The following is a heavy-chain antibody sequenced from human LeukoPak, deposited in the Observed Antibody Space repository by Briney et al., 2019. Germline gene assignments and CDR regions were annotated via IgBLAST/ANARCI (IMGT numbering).Heavy chain of an antibody. CDR3: AREQMTTVTTNWFDP. CDR2: INPNSGGT. D-gene: IGHD4-17*01. J-gene: IGHJ5*02. Sequence: ASVKVSCKASGYTFTGYYMHWVRQAPGQGLAWMGWINPNSGGTNYAQKFQGRVTMTRDTSISTAYMELSRLRSDDTAVYYCAREQMTTVTTNWFDPWGQGTLVTVSS. V-gene: IGHV1-2*02. CDR1: GYTFTGYY.